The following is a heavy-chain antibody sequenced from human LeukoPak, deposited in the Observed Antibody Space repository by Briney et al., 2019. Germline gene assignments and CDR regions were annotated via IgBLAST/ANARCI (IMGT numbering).Heavy chain of an antibody. Sequence: GGSLRLSCAASGFTFSNAWMSWVRQAPGKGLEWVGRIKSITDGGTTDYAAPVKGRFTTSRDDSKNTLYLQMNSLKTEDTAVYYCTTRSYYYGTGVLDYWGQGTLVTVSS. D-gene: IGHD5-12*01. J-gene: IGHJ4*02. CDR3: TTRSYYYGTGVLDY. CDR2: IKSITDGGTT. V-gene: IGHV3-15*01. CDR1: GFTFSNAW.